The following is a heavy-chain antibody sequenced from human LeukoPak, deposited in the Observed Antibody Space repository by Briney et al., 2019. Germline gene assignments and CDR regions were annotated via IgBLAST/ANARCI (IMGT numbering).Heavy chain of an antibody. CDR1: GFTFSSYA. CDR3: AKAEVPAATYYYYGMDV. Sequence: PGGSLRLSCAASGFTFSSYAMSWVRQAPGKGLEWVSAISGSGGSTYYADSVKGRFTISRDNSKNTLYLQMNSLRAEDTAVYYCAKAEVPAATYYYYGMDVWGQGTTVTVSS. CDR2: ISGSGGST. D-gene: IGHD2-2*01. J-gene: IGHJ6*02. V-gene: IGHV3-23*01.